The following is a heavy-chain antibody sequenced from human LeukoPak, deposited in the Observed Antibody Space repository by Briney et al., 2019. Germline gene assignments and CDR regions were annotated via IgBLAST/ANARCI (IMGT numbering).Heavy chain of an antibody. CDR2: ISYDGSNK. CDR3: ARGGLTSSDAFDI. CDR1: GFTFSSYG. V-gene: IGHV3-30*03. D-gene: IGHD2-2*01. Sequence: GGSLRLSCAASGFTFSSYGMHWVRQAPGKGLEWVAVISYDGSNKYYADSVKGRFTISRDNAKNSLFLQMNSLRAEDTAVYYCARGGLTSSDAFDIWGRGTMVTVSS. J-gene: IGHJ3*02.